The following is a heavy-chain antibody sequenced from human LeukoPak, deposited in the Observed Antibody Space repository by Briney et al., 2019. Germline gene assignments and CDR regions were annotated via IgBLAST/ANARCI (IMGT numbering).Heavy chain of an antibody. Sequence: SETLSLTCTVSGGSISSSSYYWGWIRQPPGKGLEWIGEINHSGSTNYNPSLKSRVTISVDTSKNQFSLKLRSVTAADTAVYYCARDRVGQQLVGRKYHYYYMDVWGKGNTVTISS. V-gene: IGHV4-39*07. J-gene: IGHJ6*03. CDR2: INHSGST. CDR1: GGSISSSSYY. D-gene: IGHD6-13*01. CDR3: ARDRVGQQLVGRKYHYYYMDV.